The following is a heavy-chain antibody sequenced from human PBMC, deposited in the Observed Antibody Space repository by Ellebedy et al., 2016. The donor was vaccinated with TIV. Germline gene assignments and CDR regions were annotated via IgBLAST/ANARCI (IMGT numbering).Heavy chain of an antibody. CDR3: ARDLVVAATIGYYYYYGMDV. D-gene: IGHD2-15*01. CDR2: ISTSGSSI. Sequence: GGSLRLXCAASGFTLSTYSMNWVRQAPGKGLEWVSSISTSGSSIYYADSVKGRFTISRDNAQNSLYLQMNSLRAEDTAVYYCARDLVVAATIGYYYYYGMDVWGQGTTVTVSS. CDR1: GFTLSTYS. V-gene: IGHV3-21*01. J-gene: IGHJ6*02.